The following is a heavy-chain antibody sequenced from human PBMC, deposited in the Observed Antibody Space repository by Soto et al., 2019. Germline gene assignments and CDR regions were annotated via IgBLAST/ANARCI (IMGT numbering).Heavy chain of an antibody. V-gene: IGHV4-30-4*02. CDR2: IYYSGST. D-gene: IGHD3-10*02. CDR3: ARTLFGWRIWFDP. Sequence: PSETLSLTCTVSGGSISSGDYYWSWIRQPPGKGLEWIGSIYYSGSTYYNPSLKSRVTISVDTSKNQFSLKLSSVTAADTAVYYCARTLFGWRIWFDPWGQGTLVTVSS. CDR1: GGSISSGDYY. J-gene: IGHJ5*02.